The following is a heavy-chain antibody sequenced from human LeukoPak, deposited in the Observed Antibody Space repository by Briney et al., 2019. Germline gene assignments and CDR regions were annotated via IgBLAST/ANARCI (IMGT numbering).Heavy chain of an antibody. CDR3: AKGGCSSTSCYGGDY. D-gene: IGHD2-2*01. V-gene: IGHV3-23*01. J-gene: IGHJ4*02. CDR1: GFTFSSYA. CDR2: ISGSGGST. Sequence: GGSLRLSCAASGFTFSSYAMSWVRQAPGRGLEWVSAISGSGGSTYYADSVKGRFTISRDNSKNTLYLQMNSLRAEDTAVYYCAKGGCSSTSCYGGDYWGQGTLVTVSS.